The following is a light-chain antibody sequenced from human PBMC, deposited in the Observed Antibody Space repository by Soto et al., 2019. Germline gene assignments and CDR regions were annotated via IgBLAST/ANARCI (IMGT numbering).Light chain of an antibody. J-gene: IGLJ2*01. V-gene: IGLV1-51*01. CDR1: SSNIGNNY. Sequence: VLTQPPSVSAAPGKKVTIYCSGSSSNIGNNYVSWYQQLPGTAPKLLIYDNNKRPSGIPDRFSGSKSGTSGTLDITGLQTGDEADYYCATWDYSLTGEVFGGGTKVTVL. CDR3: ATWDYSLTGEV. CDR2: DNN.